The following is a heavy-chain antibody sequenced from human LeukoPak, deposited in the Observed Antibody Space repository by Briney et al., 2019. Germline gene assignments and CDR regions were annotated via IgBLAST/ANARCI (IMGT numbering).Heavy chain of an antibody. D-gene: IGHD5-24*01. CDR2: IIPIFGTA. CDR3: ARDNSVRDEAWWFNP. V-gene: IGHV1-69*06. CDR1: GGTFSSYV. J-gene: IGHJ5*02. Sequence: GASVKVSCKASGGTFSSYVINWVRQAPGQGLEWMGGIIPIFGTANYAQKFQGRVTITADKSTSTDYLELSSLRSEDTAVYYCARDNSVRDEAWWFNPWGQGTLVTVSS.